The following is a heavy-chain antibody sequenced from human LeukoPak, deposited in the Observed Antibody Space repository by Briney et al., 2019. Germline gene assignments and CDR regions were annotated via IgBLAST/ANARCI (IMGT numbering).Heavy chain of an antibody. CDR2: IYHTGAT. J-gene: IGHJ3*01. Sequence: PSETLSLTCTVSAYSITNGYHWGWIRRPPGRGLEWIGYIYHTGATYYNPSLKSRVPILVDTSKNQFSLRLNSVTAADTAVYFCARYGHTFDLGGQGTMVTVSS. D-gene: IGHD4-17*01. CDR3: ARYGHTFDL. V-gene: IGHV4-38-2*02. CDR1: AYSITNGYH.